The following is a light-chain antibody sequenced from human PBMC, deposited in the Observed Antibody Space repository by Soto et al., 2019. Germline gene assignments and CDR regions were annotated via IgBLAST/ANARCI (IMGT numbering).Light chain of an antibody. CDR1: SSDVGGYNY. V-gene: IGLV2-14*01. J-gene: IGLJ3*02. CDR3: SSYTSSSAPWV. CDR2: EVS. Sequence: QSVLTQPASVSGSPGQSITISCTGTSSDVGGYNYVSWYQQHPGKAPKLMIYEVSNRPSGVSNRFSGSKSGNTASLTISGLAAEDEDDYYCSSYTSSSAPWVFGGGTKVTVL.